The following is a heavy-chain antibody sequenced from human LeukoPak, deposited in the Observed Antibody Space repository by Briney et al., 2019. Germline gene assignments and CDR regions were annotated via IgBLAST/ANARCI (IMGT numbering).Heavy chain of an antibody. CDR2: LSHSGSS. Sequence: SETLSLTCTVSGGSISNSYLTWVRQPPGKGLERIAYLSHSGSSDSNPSLTSRVTTLVDTSKNQFSLKLTSVTAADTAVYYCARARYANAWYAFDIWGQGTMVTVSS. V-gene: IGHV4-59*01. J-gene: IGHJ3*02. D-gene: IGHD2-2*01. CDR3: ARARYANAWYAFDI. CDR1: GGSISNSY.